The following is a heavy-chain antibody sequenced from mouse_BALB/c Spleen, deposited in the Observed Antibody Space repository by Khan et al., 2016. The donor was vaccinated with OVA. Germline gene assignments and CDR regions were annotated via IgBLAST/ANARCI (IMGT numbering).Heavy chain of an antibody. CDR2: IIYTGYT. D-gene: IGHD2-14*01. CDR1: GDSITSGY. Sequence: EVQLQESGPSLVKPSQTLSLTCSVTGDSITSGYWNWIRKFPGNKLEYMGYIIYTGYTYYNPSLKSRISRTRHTSENQYYLQLSSVTDEDTATYYCARSTYRYAFVYWGQGTLVTVSA. V-gene: IGHV3-8*02. J-gene: IGHJ3*01. CDR3: ARSTYRYAFVY.